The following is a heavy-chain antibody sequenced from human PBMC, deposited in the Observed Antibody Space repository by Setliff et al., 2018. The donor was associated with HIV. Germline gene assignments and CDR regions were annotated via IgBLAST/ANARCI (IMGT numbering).Heavy chain of an antibody. CDR2: IYYTGST. CDR1: GGSISGHF. J-gene: IGHJ3*02. CDR3: ARDRKLTNTFDT. Sequence: SETLSLTCTVSGGSISGHFWSWFRQPPGKGLEWIGYIYYTGSTNYNPSLKSRVTISLDTSKNQFSLNLSSVTAADTAVYYCARDRKLTNTFDTWGQGTMVTVSS. V-gene: IGHV4-59*11. D-gene: IGHD2-8*01.